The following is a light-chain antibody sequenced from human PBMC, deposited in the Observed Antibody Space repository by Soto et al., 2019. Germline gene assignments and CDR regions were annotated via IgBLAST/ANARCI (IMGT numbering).Light chain of an antibody. J-gene: IGKJ4*01. V-gene: IGKV3-11*01. Sequence: EIVLTQSPATLSLSPGERATLSCRASQSVSSYLAWYQQKPGQAPRLLIYDASNRATGIPAGFSGSGSGTEFTLTISSLEPEDFAVYYCQQHSDWPLTFGGGTKVEIK. CDR2: DAS. CDR3: QQHSDWPLT. CDR1: QSVSSY.